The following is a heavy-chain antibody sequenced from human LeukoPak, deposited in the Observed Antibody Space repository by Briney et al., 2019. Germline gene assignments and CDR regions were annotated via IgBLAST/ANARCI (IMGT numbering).Heavy chain of an antibody. V-gene: IGHV3-11*01. D-gene: IGHD6-13*01. Sequence: PRGSLRLSCAASGFTFSDYYMSWIRQAPGKGLEWVSYISSSGSTIYYADSVKGRFTISRDNAKNSLYLQMNSLRAEDTAVYYCARVFRSWENHPARVTDWGQGTLVTVSS. J-gene: IGHJ4*02. CDR1: GFTFSDYY. CDR2: ISSSGSTI. CDR3: ARVFRSWENHPARVTD.